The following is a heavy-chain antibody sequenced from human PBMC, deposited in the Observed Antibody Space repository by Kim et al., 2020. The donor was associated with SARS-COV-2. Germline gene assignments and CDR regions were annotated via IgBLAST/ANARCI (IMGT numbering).Heavy chain of an antibody. D-gene: IGHD6-6*01. J-gene: IGHJ4*02. Sequence: NYNPSLKGRVTISVDTSKNQFSLKLSSVTAADTAVYYCARGGVSIAAVSYWGQGTLVTVSS. V-gene: IGHV4-34*01. CDR3: ARGGVSIAAVSY.